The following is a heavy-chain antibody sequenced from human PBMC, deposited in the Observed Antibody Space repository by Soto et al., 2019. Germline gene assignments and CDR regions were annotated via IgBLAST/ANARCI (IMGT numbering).Heavy chain of an antibody. Sequence: QVQLVESGGGVVQPGRSLRLSCAASGFSVSYYAMHWVRQAPGKGLEWVAVIAYDASKKYYADSVKVRFTVPRDNSNNTLYLQMNSLRDEDTAVYYCASPYCSGGRCYLTEYFQNWGQGTLVTVSS. CDR1: GFSVSYYA. CDR2: IAYDASKK. D-gene: IGHD2-15*01. CDR3: ASPYCSGGRCYLTEYFQN. J-gene: IGHJ1*01. V-gene: IGHV3-30*03.